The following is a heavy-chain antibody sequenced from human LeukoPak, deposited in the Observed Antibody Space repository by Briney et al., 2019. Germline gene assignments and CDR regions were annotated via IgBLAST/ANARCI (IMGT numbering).Heavy chain of an antibody. CDR1: GGTFSSYA. CDR2: IIPILGMA. J-gene: IGHJ4*02. CDR3: ARGSTSGYYFDY. Sequence: ASVKVSCKASGGTFSSYAISWVRQAPGQGLEWMGRIIPILGMANYAQKFQGRVTITADKSTSTAYMELSSLRSEDTAVYYCARGSTSGYYFDYWGQGTLVTVSS. D-gene: IGHD3-3*01. V-gene: IGHV1-69*04.